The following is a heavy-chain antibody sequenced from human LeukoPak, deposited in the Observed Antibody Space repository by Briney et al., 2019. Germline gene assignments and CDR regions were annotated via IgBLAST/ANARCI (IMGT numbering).Heavy chain of an antibody. J-gene: IGHJ4*02. D-gene: IGHD2-2*01. Sequence: PGGSLRLSCAASGFTFSGFSMSWVRQSPTKGLEWVANIKQDGSERYYVDSVKGRFTISRDNAKNSLSLQMNNLRVEDTAVYYCATDWGPAAIFEYWGQGTLVTVSS. CDR3: ATDWGPAAIFEY. CDR1: GFTFSGFS. V-gene: IGHV3-7*01. CDR2: IKQDGSER.